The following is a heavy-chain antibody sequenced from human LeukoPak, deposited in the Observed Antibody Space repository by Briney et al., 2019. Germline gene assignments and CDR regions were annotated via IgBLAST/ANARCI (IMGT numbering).Heavy chain of an antibody. CDR1: GFTFSTYW. V-gene: IGHV3-7*01. CDR2: IKQDGSEK. CDR3: ARGRCSSTSCFFDY. Sequence: GGSLRLSCAASGFTFSTYWMSWVRQAPGKGLEWVANIKQDGSEKYYVDSVKGRFTISRDNAKNSLYLQMNSLRAEDTAVYYCARGRCSSTSCFFDYWGRGTLVTVSS. D-gene: IGHD2-2*01. J-gene: IGHJ4*02.